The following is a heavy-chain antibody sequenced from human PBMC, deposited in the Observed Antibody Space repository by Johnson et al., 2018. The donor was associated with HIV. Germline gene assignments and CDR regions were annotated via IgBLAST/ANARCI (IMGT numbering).Heavy chain of an antibody. J-gene: IGHJ1*01. CDR2: IRSKADSYAT. V-gene: IGHV3-73*01. CDR1: GFTFSGSA. D-gene: IGHD1-26*01. Sequence: VQLVESGGGLVQPGGSLKLSCAASGFTFSGSAMHWVRQASGKGLEWVGRIRSKADSYATAYAASMKGRFTISRDDSKNTAYLQMNSLETEDTAVYYCARHIVGDNVRGLLGLRWAMWG. CDR3: ARHIVGDNVRGLLGLRWAM.